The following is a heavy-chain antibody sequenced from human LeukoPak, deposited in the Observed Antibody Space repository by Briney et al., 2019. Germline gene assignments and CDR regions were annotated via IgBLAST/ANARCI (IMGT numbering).Heavy chain of an antibody. J-gene: IGHJ4*02. CDR2: IYTSGST. V-gene: IGHV4-61*02. Sequence: PSETLSLTCTVSGGSISSGSYYWSWIRQPAGKGLEWIGRIYTSGSTNYNPSLKSRVTISVDTSKNQFSLKLSSVTAADTAVYYCARGQVDLLWFGESYYMDVWGQGTLVTVSS. D-gene: IGHD3-10*01. CDR3: ARGQVDLLWFGESYYMDV. CDR1: GGSISSGSYY.